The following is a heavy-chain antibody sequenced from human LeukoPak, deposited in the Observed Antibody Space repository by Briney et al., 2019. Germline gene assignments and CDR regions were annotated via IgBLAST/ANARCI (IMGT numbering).Heavy chain of an antibody. CDR2: LCYSGNS. CDR3: ARRKGNSDYFDF. Sequence: SETLSLTCIVSGGPIRISSYCWDWIRQPPGKGLEWIGSLCYSGNSCYNLSLKSRVTISVDTSENQCSLNLRSVTAADTAVYFCARRKGNSDYFDFWGQGTLGTVSS. V-gene: IGHV4-39*01. CDR1: GGPIRISSYC. D-gene: IGHD4-23*01. J-gene: IGHJ4*02.